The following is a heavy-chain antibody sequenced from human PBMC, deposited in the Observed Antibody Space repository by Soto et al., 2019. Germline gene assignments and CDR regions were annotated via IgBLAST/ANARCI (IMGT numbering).Heavy chain of an antibody. CDR3: AKFDDGGAFDI. D-gene: IGHD3-10*01. V-gene: IGHV3-30*18. Sequence: QVQLVESGGGVVQPGRSLRLSCAASGFTFSSYGMHWVRQAPGKGLEWVAVISCDGSNKYYADSVKGRFTISRDNSKNTLYLQMNSLRAEDTAVYYCAKFDDGGAFDIWGQGTMVTVSS. CDR2: ISCDGSNK. J-gene: IGHJ3*02. CDR1: GFTFSSYG.